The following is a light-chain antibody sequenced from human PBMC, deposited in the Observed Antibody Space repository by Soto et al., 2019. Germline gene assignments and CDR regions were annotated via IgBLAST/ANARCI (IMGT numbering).Light chain of an antibody. CDR2: DAS. J-gene: IGKJ1*01. V-gene: IGKV3-15*01. CDR1: QSVITN. CDR3: QQYGSSPRT. Sequence: EIVMTQSPATLSVSPGERATLSCRASQSVITNLAWYQQKSGQAPRLLIYDASTRATDIPARFSGSGSGTDFTLTISRLEPEDFAVYYCQQYGSSPRTFGQGTKVDIK.